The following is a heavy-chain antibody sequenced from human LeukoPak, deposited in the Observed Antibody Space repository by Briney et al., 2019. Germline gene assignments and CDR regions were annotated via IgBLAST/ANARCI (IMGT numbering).Heavy chain of an antibody. V-gene: IGHV3-30*18. CDR2: ISYGGSNK. CDR1: GFTFSSYG. J-gene: IGHJ3*02. D-gene: IGHD5-24*01. CDR3: AKDGPKDGNAFDI. Sequence: GGSLRLSCAASGFTFSSYGMHWVRRAPGKGLEWVAVISYGGSNKYYADSVKGRFTISRDNSKNTLYLQMNSLRAEDTAVYYCAKDGPKDGNAFDIWGQGTMVTVSS.